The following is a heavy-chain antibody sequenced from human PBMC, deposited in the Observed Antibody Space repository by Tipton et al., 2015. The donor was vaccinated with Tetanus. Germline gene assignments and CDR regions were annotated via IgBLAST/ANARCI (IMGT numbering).Heavy chain of an antibody. D-gene: IGHD3-9*01. CDR1: GFTFSNYA. CDR3: ARGEYYDISTGSFRNHYNGLDV. CDR2: ISGSGDET. V-gene: IGHV3-23*01. Sequence: AVSGFTFSNYAMNWVRQSPLRGLEWVSGISGSGDETHYADSVKGRFSISRDNSMNSVYLQMNSLRAEDTAVYYCARGEYYDISTGSFRNHYNGLDVWGQGTTVTVSS. J-gene: IGHJ6*02.